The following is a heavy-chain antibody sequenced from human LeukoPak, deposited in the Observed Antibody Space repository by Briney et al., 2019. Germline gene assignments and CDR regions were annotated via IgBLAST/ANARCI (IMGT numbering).Heavy chain of an antibody. Sequence: SETLSLTCTVSGGSISSSSHYWGWIRQPPGKGLEWIGEINHSGSTNYNPSLKSRVTISVDTSKNQFSLKLSSVTAADTAVYYCARTRWFGSNWFDPWGQGTLVTVSS. CDR1: GGSISSSSHY. CDR2: INHSGST. V-gene: IGHV4-39*07. J-gene: IGHJ5*02. CDR3: ARTRWFGSNWFDP. D-gene: IGHD3-10*01.